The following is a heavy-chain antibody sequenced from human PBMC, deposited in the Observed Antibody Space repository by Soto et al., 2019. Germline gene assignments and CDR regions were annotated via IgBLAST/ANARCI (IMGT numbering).Heavy chain of an antibody. V-gene: IGHV5-51*01. J-gene: IGHJ4*02. CDR2: IYPGYSDT. Sequence: EXLKISCKSSGYXFTSYLVVWVRHMPGKGLECMGIIYPGYSDTRYSPSFQGQVTISVDTSKNQFSLKLSSVTAADTDVYYCARDRGGYPGPFDYWGQGTLGTVS. CDR1: GYXFTSYL. D-gene: IGHD3-10*01. CDR3: ARDRGGYPGPFDY.